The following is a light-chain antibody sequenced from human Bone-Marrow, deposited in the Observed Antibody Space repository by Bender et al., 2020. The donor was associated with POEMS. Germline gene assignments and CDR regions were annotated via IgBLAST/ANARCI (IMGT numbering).Light chain of an antibody. CDR1: SSNIGAGYD. V-gene: IGLV1-40*01. Sequence: QSALTQPASVSGSPGQSITISCTGSSSNIGAGYDVHWYQQVPGTAPKVVIYDSTSRPSGVPDRFSGSKSGNTASLTISGLQAEDEADYYCCSYAGTYVGNYSLIFGGGTKLTVL. J-gene: IGLJ2*01. CDR2: DST. CDR3: CSYAGTYVGNYSLI.